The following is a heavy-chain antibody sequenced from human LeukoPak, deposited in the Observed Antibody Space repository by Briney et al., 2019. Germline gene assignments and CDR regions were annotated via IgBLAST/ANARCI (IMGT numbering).Heavy chain of an antibody. CDR1: GFTFSDYY. CDR3: ARELSRDGYGEGGAYYYYGMDV. D-gene: IGHD5-24*01. Sequence: GGSLRLSCAASGFTFSDYYMSWIREAPGKGREWVSYISSSGSTIYYADSVKGRFTISRDNAKNSLYLQMNSLRAEDTAVYYCARELSRDGYGEGGAYYYYGMDVWGQGTTVTVSS. V-gene: IGHV3-11*01. J-gene: IGHJ6*02. CDR2: ISSSGSTI.